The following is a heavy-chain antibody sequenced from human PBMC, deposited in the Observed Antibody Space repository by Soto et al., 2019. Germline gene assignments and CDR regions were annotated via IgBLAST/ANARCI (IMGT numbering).Heavy chain of an antibody. CDR2: ISAYNGNT. V-gene: IGHV1-18*04. J-gene: IGHJ6*02. D-gene: IGHD1-7*01. Sequence: ASVKVSCKASGYTFTSYGISWVRQAPGQGLEWMGWISAYNGNTNYAQKLQGRVAMTTDTSTSTAYMELRSLRSDDTAVYYCARLLGWNYEDYYCYGMDVWGQGTTVTVSS. CDR1: GYTFTSYG. CDR3: ARLLGWNYEDYYCYGMDV.